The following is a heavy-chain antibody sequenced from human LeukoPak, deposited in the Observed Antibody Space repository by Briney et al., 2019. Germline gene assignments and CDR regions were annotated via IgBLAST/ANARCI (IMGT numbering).Heavy chain of an antibody. CDR1: GFIFSGSD. CDR3: TTYISGHY. D-gene: IGHD1-20*01. Sequence: PGGSLRLSCATSGFIFSGSDIHWVRQASGRGLEWVGRIRTKLRNYATAYAASVKGRFTISRDDSGDTAYLQMNGLKTEDTAVYYCTTYISGHYWGQGTLVTVSS. V-gene: IGHV3-73*01. J-gene: IGHJ4*02. CDR2: IRTKLRNYAT.